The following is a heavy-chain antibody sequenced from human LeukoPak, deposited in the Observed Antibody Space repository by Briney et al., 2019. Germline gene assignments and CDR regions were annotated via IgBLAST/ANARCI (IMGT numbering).Heavy chain of an antibody. D-gene: IGHD3-3*01. CDR2: ISYDGSNK. J-gene: IGHJ4*02. CDR1: GFTFSSYG. V-gene: IGHV3-30*03. Sequence: GGSLRLSCAASGFTFSSYGMHWVRQAPGKGLEWVAVISYDGSNKYYADSVKGRFTISRDNSKNTLYLQMNSLRAEDTAVYYCARDLQSRYDFWSGYYSGKSPFDYWGQGTLVTVSS. CDR3: ARDLQSRYDFWSGYYSGKSPFDY.